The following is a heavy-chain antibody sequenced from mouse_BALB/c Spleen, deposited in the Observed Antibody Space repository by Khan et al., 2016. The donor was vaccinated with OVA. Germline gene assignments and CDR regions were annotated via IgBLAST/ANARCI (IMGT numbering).Heavy chain of an antibody. J-gene: IGHJ3*01. CDR1: GFTFSSYS. CDR2: ISSGGDYT. CDR3: ASHLTGSFAY. Sequence: DVQLVESGGDLVKPGGSLKLSCAASGFTFSSYSMSWVRQTPDKRLEWVATISSGGDYTYYPDSVQGRFTISSDNAKHTLYLQMSSLKSDDTAMYYCASHLTGSFAYWGQGTLVTVSA. V-gene: IGHV5-6*01. D-gene: IGHD4-1*01.